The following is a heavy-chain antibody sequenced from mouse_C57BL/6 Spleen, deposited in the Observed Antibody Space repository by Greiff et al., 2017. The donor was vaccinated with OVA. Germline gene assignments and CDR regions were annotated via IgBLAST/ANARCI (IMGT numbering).Heavy chain of an antibody. J-gene: IGHJ4*01. V-gene: IGHV1-81*01. CDR2: IYPRSGNT. CDR1: GYTFTSYG. Sequence: VHLVESGAELARPGASVKLSCKASGYTFTSYGISWVKQRTGQGLEWIGEIYPRSGNTYYNEKFKGKATLTADKSSSTAYMELRSLTSEDSAVYFCARGYYYGSSYLAMDYWGQGTSVTVSS. D-gene: IGHD1-1*01. CDR3: ARGYYYGSSYLAMDY.